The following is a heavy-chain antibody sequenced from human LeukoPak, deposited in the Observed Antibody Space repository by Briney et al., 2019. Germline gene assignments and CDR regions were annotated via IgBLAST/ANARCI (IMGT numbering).Heavy chain of an antibody. V-gene: IGHV3-23*01. D-gene: IGHD4-11*01. J-gene: IGHJ4*02. CDR3: AFLEGKPTVTGFDY. CDR2: ISGSGGST. CDR1: GFTFSSYA. Sequence: GGSLRLSCAASGFTFSSYAMSWVRQAPGKGLEWVSAISGSGGSTYYADSVKGRFTISRDNSKNTLYLQMNSLRAEDTAVYYCAFLEGKPTVTGFDYWGQGTLVTVSS.